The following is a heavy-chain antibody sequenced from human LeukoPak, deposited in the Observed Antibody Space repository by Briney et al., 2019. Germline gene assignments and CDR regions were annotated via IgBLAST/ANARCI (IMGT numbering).Heavy chain of an antibody. D-gene: IGHD4-23*01. CDR1: GFTFSSYD. CDR3: ERWDVVGGKGHAFDI. Sequence: PGGSLRLSCGPSGFTFSSYDMHWVRQATGKGLEWVSAIGTAGDTYYPGSVKGRFTISRENAKNSLYLQMNSLRAVDTAEYDCERWDVVGGKGHAFDIWGQGTMVTVSS. J-gene: IGHJ3*02. CDR2: IGTAGDT. V-gene: IGHV3-13*01.